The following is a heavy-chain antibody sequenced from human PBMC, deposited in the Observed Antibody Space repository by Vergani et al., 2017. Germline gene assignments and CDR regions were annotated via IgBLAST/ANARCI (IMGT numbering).Heavy chain of an antibody. D-gene: IGHD2-15*01. Sequence: QVQLVESGGGLVKPGGSLRLSCAASGFTFSDYYMSWIRQAPGKGLEWVSYISSSSSYTNYADSVKGRFTISRDNAKNSLYLQMNRLRAEDTAVYYCARRYCSGGSCYNYYYYMDVWGKGTTVTVSS. J-gene: IGHJ6*03. V-gene: IGHV3-11*06. CDR1: GFTFSDYY. CDR2: ISSSSSYT. CDR3: ARRYCSGGSCYNYYYYMDV.